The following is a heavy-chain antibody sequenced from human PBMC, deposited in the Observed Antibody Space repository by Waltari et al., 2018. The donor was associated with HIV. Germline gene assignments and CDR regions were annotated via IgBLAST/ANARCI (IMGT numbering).Heavy chain of an antibody. CDR3: ARPTVTALGRHDAVDI. CDR2: IYYSGST. Sequence: QRQLQESGPGLVKPSEALSLTCTVSGGSISSSSYYWGWIRQPPGKGLEWIVSIYYSGSTYYNPSLKSRVTLSVDTSKNQFSLKLSDVTAADTAVYYCARPTVTALGRHDAVDIWGQGTMVTVSS. CDR1: GGSISSSSYY. J-gene: IGHJ3*02. V-gene: IGHV4-39*01. D-gene: IGHD2-21*02.